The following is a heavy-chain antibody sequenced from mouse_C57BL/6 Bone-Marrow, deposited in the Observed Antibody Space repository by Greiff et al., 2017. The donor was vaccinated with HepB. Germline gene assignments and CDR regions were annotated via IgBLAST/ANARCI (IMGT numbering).Heavy chain of an antibody. V-gene: IGHV14-4*01. D-gene: IGHD1-1*01. J-gene: IGHJ1*03. CDR2: IDPENGDT. CDR3: TFYYYGSRGYFDV. CDR1: GFNIKDDY. Sequence: DVKLQESGAELVRPGASVKLSCTASGFNIKDDYMHWVKQRPEQGLEWIGWIDPENGDTEYASKFQGKATITADTSSNTAYLQLSSLTSEDTAVYYCTFYYYGSRGYFDVWGTGTTVTVSS.